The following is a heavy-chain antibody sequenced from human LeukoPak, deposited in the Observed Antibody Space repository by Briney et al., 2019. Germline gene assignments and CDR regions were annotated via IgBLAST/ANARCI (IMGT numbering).Heavy chain of an antibody. Sequence: WVKVSCKTSGDTFSSYGISWVRQAPGQGLEWMGRIIPIVGSTNYAEKLQGRVTITADKSTSTVYMELSSLRSEGTAVYYCARHYGGLDDYWGQGTLIIVSS. D-gene: IGHD4-23*01. J-gene: IGHJ4*02. V-gene: IGHV1-69*04. CDR3: ARHYGGLDDY. CDR2: IIPIVGST. CDR1: GDTFSSYG.